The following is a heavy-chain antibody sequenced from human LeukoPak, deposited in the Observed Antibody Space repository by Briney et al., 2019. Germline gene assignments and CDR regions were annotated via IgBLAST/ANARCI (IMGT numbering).Heavy chain of an antibody. CDR2: IKVDGSSS. D-gene: IGHD3-22*01. Sequence: GGSLRRSCAAAGFTFSTIWLYWVPQAPGKGLVWVSLIKVDGSSSGYAEPVKGRFTITRDNAAGTLSLRSNSLRAMATPVYSGARPLYDTSGYHAYWGQGALVTVSS. CDR3: ARPLYDTSGYHAY. J-gene: IGHJ4*02. V-gene: IGHV3-74*01. CDR1: GFTFSTIW.